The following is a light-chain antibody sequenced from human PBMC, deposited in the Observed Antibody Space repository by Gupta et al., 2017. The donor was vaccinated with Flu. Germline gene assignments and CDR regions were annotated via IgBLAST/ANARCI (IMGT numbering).Light chain of an antibody. V-gene: IGLV2-11*01. Sequence: QSVTVSCTGTSSDIGGYNYVSWYQQHPGKAPKLMIYDVIKRPSGVPDRFSGYKSGNTASLTISGLQAEDEADYYCCSFAGGFYVFGTGTKVTVL. CDR3: CSFAGGFYV. CDR1: SSDIGGYNY. J-gene: IGLJ1*01. CDR2: DVI.